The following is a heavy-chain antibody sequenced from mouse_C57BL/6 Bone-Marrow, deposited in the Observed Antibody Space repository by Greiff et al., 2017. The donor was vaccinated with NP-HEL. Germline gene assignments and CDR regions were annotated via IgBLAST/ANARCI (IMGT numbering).Heavy chain of an antibody. Sequence: EVMLVESGGGLVKPGGSLKLSCAASGFTFSSYAMSWVRQTPEKRLEWVATISDGGSYTYYPDNVKGRFTISRDNAKNNLYLQMSHLKSEDTAMYYCAREADSNYGYFDVWGTGTTVTVSS. V-gene: IGHV5-4*01. CDR2: ISDGGSYT. CDR1: GFTFSSYA. J-gene: IGHJ1*03. D-gene: IGHD2-5*01. CDR3: AREADSNYGYFDV.